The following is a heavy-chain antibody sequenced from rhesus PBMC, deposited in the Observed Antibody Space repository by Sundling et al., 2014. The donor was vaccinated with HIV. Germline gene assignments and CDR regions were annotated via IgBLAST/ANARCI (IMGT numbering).Heavy chain of an antibody. CDR1: GLTFTNYA. Sequence: EVQLVESGGGLAKPGGSLRLSCAASGLTFTNYAMHWVRQAPGKGLEWVSAISSGGGTYYADSVKGRFTISRDNSKSTLSLQMNRLLPEDTAVYFCAKDLWELQMIYALDSWGQGVVVSVSS. CDR3: AKDLWELQMIYALDS. D-gene: IGHD1-44*01. CDR2: ISSGGGT. V-gene: IGHV3-103*01. J-gene: IGHJ6*01.